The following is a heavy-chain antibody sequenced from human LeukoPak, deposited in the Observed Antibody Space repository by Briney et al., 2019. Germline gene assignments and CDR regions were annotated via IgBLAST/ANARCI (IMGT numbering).Heavy chain of an antibody. CDR2: MNPNSGNT. CDR3: ARGRTTVTTLIDY. Sequence: ASVKVSCKASGYTFTSYDVNWVRQATGQGLEWMGWMNPNSGNTGYAQKFQGRVTMTRNTSISTAYMELSSLRSEDTAVYYCARGRTTVTTLIDYWGQGTLVTVSS. V-gene: IGHV1-8*01. J-gene: IGHJ4*02. D-gene: IGHD4-17*01. CDR1: GYTFTSYD.